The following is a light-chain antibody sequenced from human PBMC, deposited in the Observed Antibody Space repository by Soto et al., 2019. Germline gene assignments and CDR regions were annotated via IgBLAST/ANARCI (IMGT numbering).Light chain of an antibody. CDR3: HQYNSYLLT. V-gene: IGKV1-5*03. Sequence: DIQMTQSPSTLSASVGDRVTITCRASQSISSWLAWYQQKPGKAPKLLIYRASSLESGVPSRFSGSGSGTEFTLTISSLQPDDFATYYCHQYNSYLLTFGPGTTVDIK. CDR2: RAS. CDR1: QSISSW. J-gene: IGKJ3*01.